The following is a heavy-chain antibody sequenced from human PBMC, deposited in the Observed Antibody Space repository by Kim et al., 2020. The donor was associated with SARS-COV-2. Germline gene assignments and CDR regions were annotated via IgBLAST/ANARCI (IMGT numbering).Heavy chain of an antibody. CDR2: T. Sequence: TYCAAALKGRFTISRDNSKNTLYLQMNSLRAEDTAVYYCAVYSSSWFFDYWGQGTLVTVSS. CDR3: AVYSSSWFFDY. D-gene: IGHD6-13*01. J-gene: IGHJ4*02. V-gene: IGHV3-53*01.